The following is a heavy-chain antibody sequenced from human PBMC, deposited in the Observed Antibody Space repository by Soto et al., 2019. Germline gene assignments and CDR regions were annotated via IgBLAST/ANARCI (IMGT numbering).Heavy chain of an antibody. J-gene: IGHJ4*02. CDR1: GFTFSSYW. Sequence: GGSLRLSCAASGFTFSSYWMSWVRQAPGKGLEWVANIKQDGSEKYYVDSVKGRFTISRDNAKNSLYLQMNSLRAEDTAVYYCAREMRPTTAYYDILTRYPYYFDYWGQGTLATVSS. D-gene: IGHD3-9*01. CDR2: IKQDGSEK. CDR3: AREMRPTTAYYDILTRYPYYFDY. V-gene: IGHV3-7*01.